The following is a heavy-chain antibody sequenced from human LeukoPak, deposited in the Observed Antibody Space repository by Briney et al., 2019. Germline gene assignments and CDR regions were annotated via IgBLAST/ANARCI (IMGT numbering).Heavy chain of an antibody. CDR3: ARDGDYDFWSGYSSTFSISYYFDY. CDR2: ISYDGSNK. V-gene: IGHV3-30-3*01. J-gene: IGHJ4*02. CDR1: GFTFSSYA. Sequence: PGGSLRLSCAASGFTFSSYAMHWVRQAPGKGLEWVAVISYDGSNKYYADSVKGRFTISRDNSKNTLYLQMNSLRAEDTAVYYCARDGDYDFWSGYSSTFSISYYFDYWGQGTLVTVSS. D-gene: IGHD3-3*01.